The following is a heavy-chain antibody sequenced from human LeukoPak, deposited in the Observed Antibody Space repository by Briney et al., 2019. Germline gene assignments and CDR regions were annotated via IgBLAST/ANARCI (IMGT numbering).Heavy chain of an antibody. V-gene: IGHV3-30*02. J-gene: IGHJ4*02. CDR3: AKEEGPLVAYGDYFDY. CDR1: GFTFGDYA. Sequence: PGRSLRLSCTASGFTFGDYAMSWVRQAPGKGLEWVAFIRYDGSNKYHADSVKGRFTISRDNSKNTLYLQMNSLRAEDTAVYYCAKEEGPLVAYGDYFDYWGQGTLVTVSS. CDR2: IRYDGSNK. D-gene: IGHD3-16*01.